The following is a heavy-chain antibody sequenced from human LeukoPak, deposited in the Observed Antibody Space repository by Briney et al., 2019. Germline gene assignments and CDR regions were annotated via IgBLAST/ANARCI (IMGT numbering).Heavy chain of an antibody. V-gene: IGHV1-46*01. CDR2: INPVGGVT. D-gene: IGHD6-19*01. CDR3: AMGVGAPEDLAVAADFDY. J-gene: IGHJ4*02. CDR1: GYIFTNYY. Sequence: ASVKVSCKASGYIFTNYYLYWVRQAPGQGLEWMGVINPVGGVTTYAQKFQGRVTITADKSTSTAYMELSSLRSEDTAVYYCAMGVGAPEDLAVAADFDYWGQGTLVTVSS.